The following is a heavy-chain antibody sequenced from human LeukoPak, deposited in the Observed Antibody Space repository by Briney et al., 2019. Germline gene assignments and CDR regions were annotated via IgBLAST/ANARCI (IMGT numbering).Heavy chain of an antibody. CDR3: ARMTHTHYYYYYYMDV. CDR2: VNYSGST. J-gene: IGHJ6*03. Sequence: PSETLSLTCNVSGGSISDINYYWAWIRQPPGKGLEWIASVNYSGSTHYNPSLKSRVTISGDTSKNQFSLKVTSVTVADTAVFYCARMTHTHYYYYYYMDVWGKGTTVTVSS. V-gene: IGHV4-39*07. CDR1: GGSISDINYY. D-gene: IGHD2-15*01.